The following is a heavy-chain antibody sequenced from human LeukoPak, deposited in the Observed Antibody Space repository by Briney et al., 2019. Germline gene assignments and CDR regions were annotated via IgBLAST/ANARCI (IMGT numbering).Heavy chain of an antibody. CDR1: GYTFTGYY. D-gene: IGHD3-3*01. CDR3: ARDSKYYDFWSGSSPDDY. Sequence: ALVKVSCKASGYTFTGYYMHWVRQAPGQGLEWMGWINPNSGGTNYAQKFQGRVTMTRDTSISTAYMELSRLRSDDTAVYYCARDSKYYDFWSGSSPDDYWGQGTLVTVSS. J-gene: IGHJ4*02. CDR2: INPNSGGT. V-gene: IGHV1-2*02.